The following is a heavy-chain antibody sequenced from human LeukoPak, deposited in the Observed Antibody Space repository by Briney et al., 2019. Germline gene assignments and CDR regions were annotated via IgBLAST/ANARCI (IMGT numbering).Heavy chain of an antibody. CDR2: IYYSGST. V-gene: IGHV4-39*07. J-gene: IGHJ4*02. CDR1: GGSISSSSYY. CDR3: ARGFGAYGINPFHFDS. D-gene: IGHD3-10*01. Sequence: SETLSLTCTVSGGSISSSSYYWGWIRQPPGKGLEWIGSIYYSGSTYYNPSLKSRVTISVDTSKNQFSLNLTSVTAADTAVHFCARGFGAYGINPFHFDSWGPGILVSVSS.